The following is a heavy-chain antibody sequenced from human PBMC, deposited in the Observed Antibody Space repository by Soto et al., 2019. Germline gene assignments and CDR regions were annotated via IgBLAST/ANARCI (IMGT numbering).Heavy chain of an antibody. J-gene: IGHJ4*02. Sequence: EVQLLESGGGLVQPGGSLRLSCAASGFTFSSYAMGWVRQAPGKGLEWVSAVSAGGTSAYYVASVEGRFTISRDNSKNTLYLQMKSLRVEDTARYYCADRCSGGRCSPFDNWGQGTLVTVAS. CDR1: GFTFSSYA. V-gene: IGHV3-23*01. CDR2: VSAGGTSA. CDR3: ADRCSGGRCSPFDN. D-gene: IGHD2-15*01.